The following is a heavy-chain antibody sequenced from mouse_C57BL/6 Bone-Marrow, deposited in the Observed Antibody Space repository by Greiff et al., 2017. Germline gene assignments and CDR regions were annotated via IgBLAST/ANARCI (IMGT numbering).Heavy chain of an antibody. V-gene: IGHV1-7*01. J-gene: IGHJ4*01. CDR2: INPSSGYT. D-gene: IGHD1-1*01. CDR1: GYTFTSYW. CDR3: AAIYYYGNSYLYYAMDY. Sequence: QVQLQQSGAELAKPGASVKLSCKASGYTFTSYWMHWVKQRPGQGLEWIGYINPSSGYTKYNQKFKDKATLTADKSSSTAYMQLSSLTYEDSAVYYCAAIYYYGNSYLYYAMDYWGQGTSVTVSS.